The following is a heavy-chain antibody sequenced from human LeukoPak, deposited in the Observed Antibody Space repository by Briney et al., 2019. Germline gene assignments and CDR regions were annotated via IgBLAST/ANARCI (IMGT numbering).Heavy chain of an antibody. CDR3: ARGGGTIFGVLND. V-gene: IGHV1-2*02. D-gene: IGHD3-3*01. J-gene: IGHJ4*02. Sequence: ASVTVSCKASGYTFTGHYMHRVRQAPGQGLVWMGWIHPNGDTNYAQKFQCRVTLTRDTSNSTAYMELSRLKSDDTAKYYCARGGGTIFGVLNDWGQGTLVTVSS. CDR2: IHPNGDT. CDR1: GYTFTGHY.